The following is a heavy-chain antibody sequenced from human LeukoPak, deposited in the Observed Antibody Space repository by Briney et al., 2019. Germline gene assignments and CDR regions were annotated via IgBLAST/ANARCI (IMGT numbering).Heavy chain of an antibody. V-gene: IGHV1-2*02. CDR1: GYTFTGYY. CDR3: GRDRVGGVIVTFPDY. D-gene: IGHD3-16*02. CDR2: INPNSGGT. Sequence: GASVKVSCKASGYTFTGYYMHWVRQAPGQGLEWMGWINPNSGGTNYAQKFQGRVTMTRDTSISTAYMELSRLRSDDTAVYYCGRDRVGGVIVTFPDYWGQGTLVTVSS. J-gene: IGHJ4*02.